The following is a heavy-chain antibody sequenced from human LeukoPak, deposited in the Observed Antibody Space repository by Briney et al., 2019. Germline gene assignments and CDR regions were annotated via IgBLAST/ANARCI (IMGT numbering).Heavy chain of an antibody. D-gene: IGHD2-15*01. J-gene: IGHJ4*02. V-gene: IGHV1-2*02. CDR2: INPNSGVT. CDR3: ARDAPQNCSGGTCFPF. Sequence: KXXXXASGYTFSDYYIHWVRQAPGQGLEWMGWINPNSGVTKYALKFQGRVTMTRDTSISTAYMELSGLTSDDTALYYCARDAPQNCSGGTCFPFWGQGTLVTVSS. CDR1: GYTFSDYY.